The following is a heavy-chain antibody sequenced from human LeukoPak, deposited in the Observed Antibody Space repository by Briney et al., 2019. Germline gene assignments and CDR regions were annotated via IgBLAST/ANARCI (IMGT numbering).Heavy chain of an antibody. J-gene: IGHJ6*02. Sequence: PSETLSLTCTVSGGSISSYYWSWIRQPPGKGLEWIGYIYYSGNINYNPSLKSRVTISLDTSKNQLSLKLTSVTAADTAVYYCARCSRGTSVGMDVWGQGTTVTVSS. D-gene: IGHD1-1*01. CDR3: ARCSRGTSVGMDV. CDR1: GGSISSYY. CDR2: IYYSGNI. V-gene: IGHV4-59*08.